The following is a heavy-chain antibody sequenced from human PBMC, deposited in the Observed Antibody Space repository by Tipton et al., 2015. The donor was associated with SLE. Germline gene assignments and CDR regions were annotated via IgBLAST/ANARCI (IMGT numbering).Heavy chain of an antibody. CDR2: IYYSGTT. J-gene: IGHJ4*02. D-gene: IGHD5-12*01. V-gene: IGHV4-59*01. CDR3: VRVEGAYDQFYFDS. Sequence: TLSLTCTVSGGSISRYYWSWIRQSPGKGLEWIGYIYYSGTTKYNPSLKSRVTMPVDTSKNQFSLRLTSVTAADTAVYYCVRVEGAYDQFYFDSWGQGALVTVSS. CDR1: GGSISRYY.